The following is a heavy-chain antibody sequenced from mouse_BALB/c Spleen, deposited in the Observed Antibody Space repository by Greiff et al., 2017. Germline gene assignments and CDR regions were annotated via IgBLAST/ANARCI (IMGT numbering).Heavy chain of an antibody. J-gene: IGHJ4*01. V-gene: IGHV1-53*01. CDR3: ARSGTGTDYYAMDY. CDR2: INPSNGGT. Sequence: VQLQQSGAELVKPGASVKLSCKASGYTFTSYYMYWVKQRPGQGLEWIGEINPSNGGTNFNEKFKGKATLTADKSSSTAYMQLSSLTSENSAVYFCARSGTGTDYYAMDYWGQGTSVTVSS. D-gene: IGHD4-1*01. CDR1: GYTFTSYY.